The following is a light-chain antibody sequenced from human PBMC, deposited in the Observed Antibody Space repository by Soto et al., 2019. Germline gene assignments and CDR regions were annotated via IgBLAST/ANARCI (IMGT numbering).Light chain of an antibody. J-gene: IGKJ1*01. CDR2: GAS. Sequence: EIVLTQSPGTLSLSPGERATLSCRASQSVSSSYLAWYQQKPGQAPRLLIYGASSRPTGIPDRFSGSGSGTAFTLTISRLEPEDFAVYYCQQYGSSPPWTFGQGTKVEIK. V-gene: IGKV3-20*01. CDR3: QQYGSSPPWT. CDR1: QSVSSSY.